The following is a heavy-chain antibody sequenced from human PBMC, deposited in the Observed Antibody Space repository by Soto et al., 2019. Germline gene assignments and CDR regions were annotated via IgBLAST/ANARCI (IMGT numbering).Heavy chain of an antibody. CDR3: GRDQSGTGYYVDWFDP. Sequence: ASAKVCCKASGYTFNSYARQWLRQAKGQRPEWLGWSNAGNSKTYYSEKFEGRVTFTRDTVATTVNMELTSLTSEDTAVYYCGRDQSGTGYYVDWFDPSGQGTLVTVSS. CDR2: SNAGNSKT. CDR1: GYTFNSYA. J-gene: IGHJ5*02. D-gene: IGHD3-10*02. V-gene: IGHV1-3*01.